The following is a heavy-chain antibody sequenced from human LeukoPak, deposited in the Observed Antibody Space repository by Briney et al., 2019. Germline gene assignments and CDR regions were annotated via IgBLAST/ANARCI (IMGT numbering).Heavy chain of an antibody. J-gene: IGHJ6*02. D-gene: IGHD3-10*01. CDR1: GGSISSGSYY. Sequence: SETLSLTCTVSGGSISSGSYYWSRIRQPAGRGLEWIGRIYTSGSTNYNPSLKSRATMSVDTSKNQFSLKLSSVTAADTAVYYCARAKLGAYYGMDVWGQGTTVTVSS. CDR2: IYTSGST. CDR3: ARAKLGAYYGMDV. V-gene: IGHV4-61*02.